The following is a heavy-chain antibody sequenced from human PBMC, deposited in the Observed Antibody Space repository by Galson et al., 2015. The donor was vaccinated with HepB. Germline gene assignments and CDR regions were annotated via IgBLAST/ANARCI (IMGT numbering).Heavy chain of an antibody. V-gene: IGHV1-46*01. Sequence: SCKASGYTFTSYYMHWVRQAPGQGLEWMGIINPSGGSTSYAQKFQGRVTMTRDTSTSTVYMELSSLRSEDTAVYYCAREYCSSTSCYDFFDYWGQGTLVTVSS. CDR1: GYTFTSYY. CDR2: INPSGGST. CDR3: AREYCSSTSCYDFFDY. D-gene: IGHD2-2*01. J-gene: IGHJ4*02.